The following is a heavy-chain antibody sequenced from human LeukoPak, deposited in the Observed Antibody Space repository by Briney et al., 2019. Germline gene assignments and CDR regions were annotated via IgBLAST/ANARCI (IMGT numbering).Heavy chain of an antibody. J-gene: IGHJ4*02. CDR2: IHYSGST. CDR1: GGSISSGDYY. Sequence: SQTLSLTCTVSGGSISSGDYYWSWIRQHPGKGLEWIVYIHYSGSTYYHPSLKSRVTISVDTSKNQFSLNLSSVTAADTAVCYCARAPDPNFYDRSGFDYWGQGTLITVSS. CDR3: ARAPDPNFYDRSGFDY. D-gene: IGHD3-22*01. V-gene: IGHV4-31*03.